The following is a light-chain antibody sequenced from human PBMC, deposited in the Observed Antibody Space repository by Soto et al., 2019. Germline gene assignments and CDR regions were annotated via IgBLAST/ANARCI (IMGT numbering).Light chain of an antibody. CDR2: DDI. CDR1: SSNIGAGYD. V-gene: IGLV1-40*01. J-gene: IGLJ2*01. Sequence: QSVLTQPPSVSGAPGQRVTVSCTGSSSNIGAGYDVHWYQQLPGTAPKLLIYDDINRPSGVPERFSGSKSGTSASLTIAGLQAEDEADYYCQSYDSGLSSSVLGGGTKLTVL. CDR3: QSYDSGLSSSV.